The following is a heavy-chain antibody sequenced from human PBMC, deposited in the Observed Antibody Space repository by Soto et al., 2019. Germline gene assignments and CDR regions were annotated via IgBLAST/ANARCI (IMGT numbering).Heavy chain of an antibody. V-gene: IGHV1-18*01. J-gene: IGHJ4*02. D-gene: IGHD1-26*01. CDR2: ISAYNGNT. Sequence: QVQLVQSGAEVKKPGASVKVSCKASGYTFTSYGITWVRQAPGQGLEWMGWISAYNGNTKYAQKFQGRVTMTTDTYMSTAYMELRSLRSDDTAVYYCERDLGAQIVDYWGQGTLVTVSS. CDR1: GYTFTSYG. CDR3: ERDLGAQIVDY.